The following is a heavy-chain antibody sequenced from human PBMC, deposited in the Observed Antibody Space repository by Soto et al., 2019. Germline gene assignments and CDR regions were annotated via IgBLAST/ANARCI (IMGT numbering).Heavy chain of an antibody. CDR3: ARVDGSGSFYYYYGMDV. CDR2: ISSSSSYI. D-gene: IGHD3-10*01. J-gene: IGHJ6*02. CDR1: GFTFSSYS. V-gene: IGHV3-21*01. Sequence: GGSLRLSCAASGFTFSSYSMNWVRQAPGKGLEWVSSISSSSSYIYYADSVKGRFTISRDNAKNSLYLQMNSLGAEDTAVYYCARVDGSGSFYYYYGMDVWGQGTTVTSP.